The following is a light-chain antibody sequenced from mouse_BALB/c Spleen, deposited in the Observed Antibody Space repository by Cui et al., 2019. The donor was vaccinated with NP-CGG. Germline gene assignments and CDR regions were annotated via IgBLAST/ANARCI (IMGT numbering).Light chain of an antibody. CDR3: ALWYSNHWV. CDR1: TGAVTTNNF. V-gene: IGLV1*01. Sequence: QAVVTQVSALTTSPGETVPLTCRPSTGAVTTNNFANWVQERPDHLFTGLIGGTNNRAPGVPARFSGSLIGDKAALTITGAQTEDEAIYFCALWYSNHWVFGGGTKLTVL. J-gene: IGLJ1*01. CDR2: GTN.